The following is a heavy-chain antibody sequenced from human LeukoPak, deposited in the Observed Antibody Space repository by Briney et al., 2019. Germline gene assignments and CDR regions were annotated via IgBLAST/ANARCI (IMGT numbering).Heavy chain of an antibody. J-gene: IGHJ5*02. CDR2: IWYDGSNK. CDR3: ASAAAGSCYSCPFDH. CDR1: GFTFSSYG. V-gene: IGHV3-33*01. Sequence: GGSLRLSCAASGFTFSSYGMHWVRQAPGRGREWVAVIWYDGSNKYYADSGKGRFTISRDNSKNTLYLQMNRLTAEHTAVYYCASAAAGSCYSCPFDHWGQGTLVTVSS. D-gene: IGHD2-15*01.